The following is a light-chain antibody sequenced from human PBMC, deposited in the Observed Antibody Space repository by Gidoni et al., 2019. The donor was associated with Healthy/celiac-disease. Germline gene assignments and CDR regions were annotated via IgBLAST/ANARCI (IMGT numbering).Light chain of an antibody. CDR2: GAS. CDR1: QSVSSSY. Sequence: EIVLTHSPGTLSLSPGERATLSCRASQSVSSSYLAWYQQKPGQAPRLLIYGASSRATGIPDRFSGSGSGTDFTLTISRLEPEDFAVYYCQQYGSSPPLFTFGPGTKVDIK. V-gene: IGKV3-20*01. J-gene: IGKJ3*01. CDR3: QQYGSSPPLFT.